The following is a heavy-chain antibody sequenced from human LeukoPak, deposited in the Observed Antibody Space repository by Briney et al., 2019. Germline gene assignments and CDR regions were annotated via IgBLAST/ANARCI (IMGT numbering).Heavy chain of an antibody. CDR1: GFTFSSYW. D-gene: IGHD2-15*01. J-gene: IGHJ3*02. CDR2: IKQDGSEK. CDR3: ARGYCSGGSCYYLGPNAFDI. V-gene: IGHV3-7*04. Sequence: PGGSLRLSCAASGFTFSSYWMSWVRQAPGKGLEWVAIIKQDGSEKYYVDSVKGRFTISRDNAKNSLYLQMNSLRAEDTAVYYCARGYCSGGSCYYLGPNAFDIWGQGTMVTVSS.